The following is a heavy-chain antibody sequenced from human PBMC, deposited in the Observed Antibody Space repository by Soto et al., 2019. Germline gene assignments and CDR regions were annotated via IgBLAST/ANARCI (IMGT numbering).Heavy chain of an antibody. CDR2: ISSDSIYT. D-gene: IGHD3-10*01. V-gene: IGHV3-11*06. J-gene: IGHJ6*02. Sequence: QVQLVESGGGLVKPGGSLRLSCAASGFTFNDHYMTWIRQTPGKGLEWVSFISSDSIYTNSADSVKGRFTISRDNAKNLLYLQMRSLRVEDTAVYYCARDSTGSGLDYGMDVWGQGTTVAVSS. CDR3: ARDSTGSGLDYGMDV. CDR1: GFTFNDHY.